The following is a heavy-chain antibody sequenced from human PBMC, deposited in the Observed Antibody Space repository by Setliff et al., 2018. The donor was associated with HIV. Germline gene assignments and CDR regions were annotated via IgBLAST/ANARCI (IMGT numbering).Heavy chain of an antibody. V-gene: IGHV3-23*01. CDR1: GFTFSNYA. D-gene: IGHD3-16*02. CDR2: ISGTGLNT. CDR3: ARASVGVWGSYPD. Sequence: GESLKISCAASGFTFSNYAMSWVRQAPGKGLEWVSSISGTGLNTYYSDSVKGRFAISRGNSKDTLYLQMNSLRAEDTALYYCARASVGVWGSYPDWGQGTLVTVSS. J-gene: IGHJ4*02.